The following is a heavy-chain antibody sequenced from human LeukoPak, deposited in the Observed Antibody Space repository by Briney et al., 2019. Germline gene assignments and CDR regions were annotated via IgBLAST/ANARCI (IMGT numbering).Heavy chain of an antibody. CDR1: GFAFSSNW. CDR2: INGDGSII. J-gene: IGHJ4*02. V-gene: IGHV3-74*01. CDR3: TRDKSRTDYFDY. Sequence: PGGSLRLSCVASGFAFSSNWMHWDRQAPGKGLVWVSRINGDGSIISYADSVKGRFTISRDNAKNTLYLQMNSLRAEDTAVYYCTRDKSRTDYFDYWGQGTLVTVSS.